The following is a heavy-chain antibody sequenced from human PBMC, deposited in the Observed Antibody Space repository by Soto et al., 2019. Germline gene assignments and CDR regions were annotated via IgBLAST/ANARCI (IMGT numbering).Heavy chain of an antibody. V-gene: IGHV4-34*01. CDR2: INHSGST. J-gene: IGHJ5*02. CDR3: ARRSTMVRVYNWFDP. Sequence: SETLCLTCAVYGGSFSGYYWSWIRQPPGKGLEWIGEINHSGSTNYNPSLKSRVTISVDTSKNQFSLKLSSVTAADTAVYYCARRSTMVRVYNWFDPWGQGTLVTAPQ. CDR1: GGSFSGYY. D-gene: IGHD3-10*01.